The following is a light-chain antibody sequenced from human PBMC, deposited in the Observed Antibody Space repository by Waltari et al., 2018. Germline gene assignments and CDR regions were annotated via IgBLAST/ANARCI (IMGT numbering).Light chain of an antibody. Sequence: DIVLTQSPGPLSLSPGDRAPLSCRASRSVSYNYLAWYQQKPGQAPRLLIYAASSRATGIPDRFSGSGSGTDFTLTITRVEPEDFAVYYCQQYGSSPWTFGQGTKVDIK. J-gene: IGKJ1*01. CDR2: AAS. V-gene: IGKV3-20*01. CDR3: QQYGSSPWT. CDR1: RSVSYNY.